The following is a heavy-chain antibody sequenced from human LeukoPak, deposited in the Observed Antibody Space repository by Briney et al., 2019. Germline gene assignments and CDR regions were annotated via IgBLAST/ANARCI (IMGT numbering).Heavy chain of an antibody. Sequence: SETLSLTCTVSGYSISSGYYWGWIRPPPGKGLEWIGSIYHSGSTYYNPSLKSRVTISVDTSKNQFSLKLSSVTAADTAVYYCARSYSNCFDYWGQGTLVTVSS. CDR2: IYHSGST. V-gene: IGHV4-38-2*02. D-gene: IGHD4-11*01. CDR1: GYSISSGYY. J-gene: IGHJ4*02. CDR3: ARSYSNCFDY.